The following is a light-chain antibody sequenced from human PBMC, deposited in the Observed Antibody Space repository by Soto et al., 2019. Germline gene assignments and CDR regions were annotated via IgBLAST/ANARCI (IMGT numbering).Light chain of an antibody. Sequence: EIVLTQSPATLSLSPGDRATLSCRASQSVSSRLAWYQQKSGQAPRLLIYDASNRATGIPARFSGSGSGTDFTLTISSLEPEDFAVYYCQQCHNWPFTFGPGTKVDIK. J-gene: IGKJ3*01. CDR2: DAS. V-gene: IGKV3-11*01. CDR1: QSVSSR. CDR3: QQCHNWPFT.